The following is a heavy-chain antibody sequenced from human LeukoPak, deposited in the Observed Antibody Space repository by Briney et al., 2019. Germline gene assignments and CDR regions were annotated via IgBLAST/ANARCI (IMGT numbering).Heavy chain of an antibody. CDR1: GYSISSGYY. Sequence: SETLSLTCTVSGYSISSGYYWGWIRQPPGKGLEWIGSIYHSGSTYYNPSLKSRVAISVDTSKNQFSLKLSSVTAADTAVYYCARDLGSYLLITPNYGMDVWGQGTTVTVSS. D-gene: IGHD1-26*01. J-gene: IGHJ6*02. CDR2: IYHSGST. CDR3: ARDLGSYLLITPNYGMDV. V-gene: IGHV4-38-2*02.